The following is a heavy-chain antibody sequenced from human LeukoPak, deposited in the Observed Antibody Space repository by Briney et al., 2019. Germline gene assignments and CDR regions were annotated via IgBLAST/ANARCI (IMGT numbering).Heavy chain of an antibody. D-gene: IGHD3-10*01. Sequence: SVKVSCKASGGTFSSYTISWVRQAPGQGLEWMGRIIPILGIANYAQKFQGRVTTTADKSTSTAYMELSSLRSEDTAVYYCATSRGSGSYFDAFDIWGQGTMVTVSS. CDR1: GGTFSSYT. CDR2: IIPILGIA. CDR3: ATSRGSGSYFDAFDI. J-gene: IGHJ3*02. V-gene: IGHV1-69*02.